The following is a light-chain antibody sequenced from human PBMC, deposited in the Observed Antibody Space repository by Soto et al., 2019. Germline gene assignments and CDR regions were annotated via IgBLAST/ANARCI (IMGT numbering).Light chain of an antibody. CDR3: QHYNSYSEA. V-gene: IGKV1-5*03. CDR2: KAS. J-gene: IGKJ1*01. Sequence: DIQMTQSPSTXSGSVGDRVTITCWASQTISSWLAWYQQKPGKAPKLLIYKASTLKSGVPSRFSGSGSGTEFTLTISSLQPDDFATYYCQHYNSYSEAFGQGTKEDIK. CDR1: QTISSW.